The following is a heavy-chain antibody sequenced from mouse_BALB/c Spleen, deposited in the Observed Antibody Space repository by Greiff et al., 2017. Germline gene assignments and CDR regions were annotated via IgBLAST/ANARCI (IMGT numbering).Heavy chain of an antibody. V-gene: IGHV1S126*01. J-gene: IGHJ2*01. Sequence: QVQLQQSGPQLVRPGASVKISCKASGYSFTSYWMHWVKHRPGQGLEWIGMIDPSDSETRLNQKFKDKATLTVDKSSSTAYMQLSSPTSEDSAVYYCAREGTTALDDWGQGTTLTVSS. D-gene: IGHD1-2*01. CDR1: GYSFTSYW. CDR3: AREGTTALDD. CDR2: IDPSDSET.